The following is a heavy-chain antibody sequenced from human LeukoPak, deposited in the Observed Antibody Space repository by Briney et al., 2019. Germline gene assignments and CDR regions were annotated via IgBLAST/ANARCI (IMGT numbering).Heavy chain of an antibody. D-gene: IGHD1-26*01. CDR3: ARVGLGG. CDR1: GFPLSSYS. CDR2: ISGSSTYI. Sequence: TGGSLRLSCAASGFPLSSYSINWVRQAPGKGLEWVSSISGSSTYIYYADSVKGRFTISRDNAKNSLYLQLSSLRAEDTAVYYCARVGLGGWGQGTLVTVSS. J-gene: IGHJ4*02. V-gene: IGHV3-21*03.